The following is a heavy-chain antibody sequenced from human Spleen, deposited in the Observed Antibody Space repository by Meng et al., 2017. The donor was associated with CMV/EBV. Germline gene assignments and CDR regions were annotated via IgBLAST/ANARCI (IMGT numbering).Heavy chain of an antibody. Sequence: KASGYTLSSYIISWVRQAPGQGLEWMGWISVYNGNTNYAQKFQGRVTMTTDTSTSTAYMDLRSLRSDDTAVYYCARGAEQGLEMSLGYWGQGTLVTVSS. V-gene: IGHV1-18*01. CDR1: GYTLSSYI. D-gene: IGHD3/OR15-3a*01. CDR3: ARGAEQGLEMSLGY. CDR2: ISVYNGNT. J-gene: IGHJ4*02.